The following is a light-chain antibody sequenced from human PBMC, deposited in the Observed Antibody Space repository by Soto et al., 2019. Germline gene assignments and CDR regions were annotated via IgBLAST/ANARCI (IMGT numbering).Light chain of an antibody. Sequence: LTHSPNALSLSPGERATLSCTASQTVSSNSLAWCQQRPGQAPRLLIYGASTRAAGIPDRFSGSGSGTDFTLTITRLEPEDSAVYFCQQYTGPPTTFGQGTRLE. V-gene: IGKV3-20*01. CDR2: GAS. CDR3: QQYTGPPTT. CDR1: QTVSSNS. J-gene: IGKJ5*01.